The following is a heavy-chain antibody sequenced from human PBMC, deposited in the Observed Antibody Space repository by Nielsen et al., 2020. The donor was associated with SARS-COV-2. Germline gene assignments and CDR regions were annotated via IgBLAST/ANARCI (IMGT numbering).Heavy chain of an antibody. Sequence: ASVKVSCKASGYRFIDYYMHWVRQAPGQGLEWMGRINPMSGGSNFAQKFQGRVTMSINTSITTVYMELNSLTSDDTAVYYCARAQKMWKSYDYWTAFSIVDNWGHGTLVTASS. V-gene: IGHV1-2*06. CDR2: INPMSGGS. D-gene: IGHD5-12*01. CDR1: GYRFIDYY. J-gene: IGHJ4*01. CDR3: ARAQKMWKSYDYWTAFSIVDN.